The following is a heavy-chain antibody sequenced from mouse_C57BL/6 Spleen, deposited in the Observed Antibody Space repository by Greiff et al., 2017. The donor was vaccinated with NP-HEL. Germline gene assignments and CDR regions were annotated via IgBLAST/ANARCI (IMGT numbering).Heavy chain of an antibody. Sequence: QVQLQQSGAELVKPGASVKMSCKASGYTFTSYWITWVKQRPGQGLEWIGDIYPGSGSTNYNEKFKSKATLTVDTSSSTAYMQLSSLTSEDSAVYYCAREERSAYDGYTGYFDYWGQGTTLTVSS. D-gene: IGHD2-3*01. J-gene: IGHJ2*01. CDR1: GYTFTSYW. CDR3: AREERSAYDGYTGYFDY. V-gene: IGHV1-55*01. CDR2: IYPGSGST.